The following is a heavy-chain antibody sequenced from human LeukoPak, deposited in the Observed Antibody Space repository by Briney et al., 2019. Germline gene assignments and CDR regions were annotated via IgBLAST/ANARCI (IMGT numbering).Heavy chain of an antibody. V-gene: IGHV4-4*02. CDR3: ARATVDRYYYYYYGMDV. Sequence: SGTLSLTCAVSGGSISSSKWWTWVRQPPGKGLEWIGEIYHDGSANYNSSLKSRVTISVDRTKNQFSLKLNSVTAADTAVYYCARATVDRYYYYYYGMDVWGQGTTVTVSS. CDR2: IYHDGSA. CDR1: GGSISSSKW. J-gene: IGHJ6*02. D-gene: IGHD4-17*01.